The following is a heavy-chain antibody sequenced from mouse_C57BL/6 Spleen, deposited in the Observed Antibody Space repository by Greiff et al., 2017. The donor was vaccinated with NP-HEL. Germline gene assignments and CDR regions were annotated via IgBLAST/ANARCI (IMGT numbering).Heavy chain of an antibody. D-gene: IGHD1-1*01. Sequence: VQLQQSGAELVRPGTSVKVSCKASGYAFTNYLIEWVKQRPGQGLEWIGVINPGSGGTNYNEKFKGKATLTADKSSSTAYMQLSSLTSEDSAVYVCARSITTVWYFDVWGTGTTVTVSS. CDR1: GYAFTNYL. V-gene: IGHV1-54*01. CDR3: ARSITTVWYFDV. CDR2: INPGSGGT. J-gene: IGHJ1*03.